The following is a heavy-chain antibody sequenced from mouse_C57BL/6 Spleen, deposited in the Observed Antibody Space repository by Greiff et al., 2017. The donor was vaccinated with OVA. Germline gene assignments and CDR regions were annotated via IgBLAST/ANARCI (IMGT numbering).Heavy chain of an antibody. CDR3: ARRDYYGSSYGYFDV. D-gene: IGHD1-1*01. V-gene: IGHV1-55*01. CDR1: GYNFTSYW. CDR2: NYPGSGSN. J-gene: IGHJ1*03. Sequence: QVQLQQPGAELVKPGASVKMSCTASGYNFTSYWITWVKQRPGQGLEWIGDNYPGSGSNKYNEKFKSKATLTVDTSSSTAYLQLSSLTSEDSAVYYCARRDYYGSSYGYFDVWGTGTTVTVSS.